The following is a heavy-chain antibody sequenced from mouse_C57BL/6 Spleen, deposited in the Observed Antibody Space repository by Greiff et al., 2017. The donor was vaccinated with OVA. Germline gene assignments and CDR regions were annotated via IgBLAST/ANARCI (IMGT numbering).Heavy chain of an antibody. CDR2: IDPSDSYT. Sequence: QVQLQQPGAELVRPGTSVKLSCKASGYTFTSYWLHWVKQRPGQGLEWIGVIDPSDSYTNYNQKFKGKATLTVDTSSSTAYMQLSSLTSEDSAVYYCARWDTTVVAPYYFDYWGQGTTLTVSS. D-gene: IGHD1-1*01. CDR3: ARWDTTVVAPYYFDY. V-gene: IGHV1-59*01. CDR1: GYTFTSYW. J-gene: IGHJ2*01.